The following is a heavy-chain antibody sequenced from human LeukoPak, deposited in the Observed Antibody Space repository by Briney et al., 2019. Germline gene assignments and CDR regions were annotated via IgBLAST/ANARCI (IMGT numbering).Heavy chain of an antibody. V-gene: IGHV4-34*01. CDR2: INHSGST. CDR3: ARGRY. CDR1: GGSFSGYY. J-gene: IGHJ4*02. Sequence: SETLSLTCAVYGGSFSGYYCSWLRQPPGKGLEWIGEINHSGSTNYNPSLKSRVTISVDTSKNQFSLKLSSVTAADTAVYYCARGRYWGQGTLVTVSS.